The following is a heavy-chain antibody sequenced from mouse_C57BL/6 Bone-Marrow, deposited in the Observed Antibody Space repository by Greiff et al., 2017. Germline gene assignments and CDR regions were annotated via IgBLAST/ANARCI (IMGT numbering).Heavy chain of an antibody. CDR3: ARQCYGNFWFAY. V-gene: IGHV5-12*01. Sequence: EVKVVESGGGLVQPGGSLKLSCAASGFTFSDYYMYWVRQTPEKRLEWVAYISNGGGSTYYPDTVKGRFTISRDNAKNTLYLQRSRLKSEDTAMYYCARQCYGNFWFAYWGQGTLVTVSA. J-gene: IGHJ3*01. CDR2: ISNGGGST. CDR1: GFTFSDYY. D-gene: IGHD2-1*01.